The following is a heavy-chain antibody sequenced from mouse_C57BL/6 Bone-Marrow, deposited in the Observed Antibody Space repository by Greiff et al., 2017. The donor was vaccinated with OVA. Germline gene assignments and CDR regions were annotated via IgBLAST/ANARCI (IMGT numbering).Heavy chain of an antibody. Sequence: VQLQQSGAELARPGASVKLSCKASGYTFTSYGISWVKQRTGQGLEWIGEIYPRSGNTYYNEKFKGKATLTADKSSSTAYMELRSLTSEDSAVYFCARSYYGAYWGQGTLVTVSA. D-gene: IGHD2-1*01. V-gene: IGHV1-81*01. CDR1: GYTFTSYG. CDR2: IYPRSGNT. CDR3: ARSYYGAY. J-gene: IGHJ3*01.